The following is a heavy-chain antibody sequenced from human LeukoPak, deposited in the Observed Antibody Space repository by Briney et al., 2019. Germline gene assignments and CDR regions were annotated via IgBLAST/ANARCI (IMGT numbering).Heavy chain of an antibody. D-gene: IGHD2-15*01. Sequence: SETLSLTCTVSGGSVSSGSYYWSWIRQPPGKGLEWIGYIYYSGSTNYNPSLKSRVTISVDTSKNQFSLKLSSVTAADTAVYYCARPEGYCSGGSCYGGNYYYYYGMDVWGQGTTVTVSS. CDR1: GGSVSSGSYY. J-gene: IGHJ6*02. CDR3: ARPEGYCSGGSCYGGNYYYYYGMDV. CDR2: IYYSGST. V-gene: IGHV4-61*01.